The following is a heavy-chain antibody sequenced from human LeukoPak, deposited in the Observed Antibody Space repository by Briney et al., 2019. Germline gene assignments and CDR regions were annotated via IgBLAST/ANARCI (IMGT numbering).Heavy chain of an antibody. V-gene: IGHV3-7*01. CDR1: GFTFGSYW. CDR2: IKEDGSQK. Sequence: GGSLRLSCAASGFTFGSYWMTWVRQAPGKGLEWVANIKEDGSQKYYVDSVKGRFSISRDNAKNSLYLQMNSLRAEDTAVYYCARSDIWGQGTMVTVSS. CDR3: ARSDI. J-gene: IGHJ3*02.